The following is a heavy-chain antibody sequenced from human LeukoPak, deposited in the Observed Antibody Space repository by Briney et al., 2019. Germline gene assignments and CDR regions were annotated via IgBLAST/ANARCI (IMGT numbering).Heavy chain of an antibody. CDR3: ARVVQSTDSSGFYLPEYFQH. D-gene: IGHD3-22*01. CDR1: GGSLSSYY. CDR2: IYTSGST. V-gene: IGHV4-4*07. Sequence: SETLSLTCTVSGGSLSSYYWSWIRQPAGKGLEWIGRIYTSGSTNYNPSLKSRVTMSVDTSKNQFSLKLSSVTAADTAVYYCARVVQSTDSSGFYLPEYFQHWGQGTLVTVSS. J-gene: IGHJ1*01.